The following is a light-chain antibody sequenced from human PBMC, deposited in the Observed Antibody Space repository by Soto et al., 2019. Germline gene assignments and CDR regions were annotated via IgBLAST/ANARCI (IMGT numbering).Light chain of an antibody. J-gene: IGLJ2*01. CDR1: SSDVGSYNL. CDR3: CSYAGSSTL. CDR2: EGS. V-gene: IGLV2-23*01. Sequence: QSVLTQPASVSGSPGQSITISCTGTSSDVGSYNLVSWYQQHPGKAPKLTIYELMIYEGSKRPSGVSNRFSGSKSGNTASLTISGLQAEDEADYYCCSYAGSSTLFGGGTKLTVL.